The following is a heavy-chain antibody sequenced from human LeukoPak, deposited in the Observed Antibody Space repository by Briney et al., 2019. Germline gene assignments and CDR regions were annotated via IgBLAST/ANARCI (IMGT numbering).Heavy chain of an antibody. CDR2: NYHSGST. CDR1: GGSISSGGYY. D-gene: IGHD2/OR15-2a*01. CDR3: ARDLSLDY. J-gene: IGHJ4*02. V-gene: IGHV4-30-2*01. Sequence: NTSETLSLTCTVSGGSISSGGYYWSWIRQPPGKGLEWIGYNYHSGSTYYNPSLKSRVTISVDRSKNQFSLKLSSVTAADTAVYYCARDLSLDYWGQGTLVTVSS.